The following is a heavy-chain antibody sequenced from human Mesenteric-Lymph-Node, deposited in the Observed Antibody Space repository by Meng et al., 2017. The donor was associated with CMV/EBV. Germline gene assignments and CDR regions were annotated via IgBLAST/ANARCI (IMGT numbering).Heavy chain of an antibody. CDR1: GGSVNSGSNY. Sequence: SETLSLTCNVSGGSVNSGSNYWTWIRQPPERGLEWIGYIDSRGITNYNPSLRSRVTIPSDVSRHQFSLRLTSVTAADTAMYYCTRDSGSEGFYNWFDPWGQGALVTVSS. V-gene: IGHV4-61*01. J-gene: IGHJ5*02. D-gene: IGHD3-10*01. CDR3: TRDSGSEGFYNWFDP. CDR2: IDSRGIT.